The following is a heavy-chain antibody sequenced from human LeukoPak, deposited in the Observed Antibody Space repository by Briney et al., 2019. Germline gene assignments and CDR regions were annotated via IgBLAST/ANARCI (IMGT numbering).Heavy chain of an antibody. J-gene: IGHJ4*02. CDR2: IRYDGSNK. Sequence: GGSLRLSCAASGFTFSRYGMRWVRQAPGKGLEWVAFIRYDGSNKYYADSVKGRFTISRDNSKNTLYLQMNSLRAEDTAVYYCASNPAGPTVASGDYWGQGTLVTVSS. V-gene: IGHV3-30*02. CDR1: GFTFSRYG. CDR3: ASNPAGPTVASGDY. D-gene: IGHD4-23*01.